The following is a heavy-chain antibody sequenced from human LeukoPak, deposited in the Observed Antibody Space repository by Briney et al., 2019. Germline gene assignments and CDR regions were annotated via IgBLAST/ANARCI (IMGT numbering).Heavy chain of an antibody. V-gene: IGHV1-2*02. D-gene: IGHD3-10*01. Sequence: ASVKVSCKASGYTFTGYCMHWVRQAPGQGLEWMGWINPNSGGTNYAQKFQGRVTMTRDTSISTAYMELSRLRSDDTAVYYCARGGRMVRGVINIKQIDYWGQGTLVTVSS. J-gene: IGHJ4*02. CDR1: GYTFTGYC. CDR2: INPNSGGT. CDR3: ARGGRMVRGVINIKQIDY.